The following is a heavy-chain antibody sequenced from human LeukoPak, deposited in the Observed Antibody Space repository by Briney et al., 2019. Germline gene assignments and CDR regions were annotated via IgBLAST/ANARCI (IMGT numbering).Heavy chain of an antibody. D-gene: IGHD3-3*01. CDR1: GFTFSSYA. J-gene: IGHJ6*02. Sequence: AGGSLRLYCAASGFTFSSYAMHWVRQAPGKGLEWVAVIPYDGSNKYYADSVKGRFTISRDNSKNTLYLQMNSLRAEDTAVYYCAKDFSSNTIFGVVIMVYYYYYGMDVWGQGTTVTVSS. CDR3: AKDFSSNTIFGVVIMVYYYYYGMDV. CDR2: IPYDGSNK. V-gene: IGHV3-30*04.